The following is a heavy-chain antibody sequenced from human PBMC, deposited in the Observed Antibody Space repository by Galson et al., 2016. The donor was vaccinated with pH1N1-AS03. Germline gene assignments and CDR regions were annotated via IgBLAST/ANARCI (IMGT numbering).Heavy chain of an antibody. V-gene: IGHV3-30-3*01. D-gene: IGHD2-15*01. CDR3: TRAAVGGPFDAFDI. CDR2: ISHDGSNK. J-gene: IGHJ3*02. CDR1: GFTFSNYA. Sequence: SLRLSCAASGFTFSNYAVHWVRQAPGKGLEWVTIISHDGSNKYYADFVKGRFTISRDNSKNTLYLQMNSLRDEDTAVYYCTRAAVGGPFDAFDIWGQGTMVTVSS.